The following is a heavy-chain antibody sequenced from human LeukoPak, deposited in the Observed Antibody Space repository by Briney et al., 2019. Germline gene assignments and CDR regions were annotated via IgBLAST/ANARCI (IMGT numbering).Heavy chain of an antibody. V-gene: IGHV1-2*02. J-gene: IGHJ4*02. CDR1: GYTFTVYK. D-gene: IGHD3-10*01. CDR3: ARDHYPGSGDY. CDR2: INPNSGGT. Sequence: ASVKVSCNASGYTFTVYKMRWMREAPGQGLEWMGWINPNSGGTNYAQKFQGRVTMTRDTSISTAYMELSRLRSDDTAVYYCARDHYPGSGDYWGQGNLVTVSS.